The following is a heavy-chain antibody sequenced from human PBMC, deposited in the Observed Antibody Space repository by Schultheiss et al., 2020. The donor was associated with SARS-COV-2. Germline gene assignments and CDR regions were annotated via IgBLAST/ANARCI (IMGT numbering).Heavy chain of an antibody. D-gene: IGHD6-19*01. Sequence: GGSLRLSCAASGFTFSSYGMHWVRQAPGKGLEWVAVIQDNGSDKFYADSVKGRFTISRDNSKNTLYLQMNSLRADDTAIYYCARASSGKNYWGQGTLVTV. J-gene: IGHJ4*02. CDR3: ARASSGKNY. CDR1: GFTFSSYG. CDR2: IQDNGSDK. V-gene: IGHV3-33*05.